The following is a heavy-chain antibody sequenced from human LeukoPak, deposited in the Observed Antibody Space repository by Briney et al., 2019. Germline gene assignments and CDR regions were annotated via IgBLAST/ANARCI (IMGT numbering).Heavy chain of an antibody. V-gene: IGHV4-34*01. CDR2: SSPTGDIT. Sequence: PSETLSLTCAVYGGSFSGNYWTLIRQTPGRGLEWIGESSPTGDITGYNPSFKGRATISVDSSKNQFSLKLTSVTAADTGVYYCARVPDFIARPCDSWGPGTLVTVSS. CDR1: GGSFSGNY. D-gene: IGHD2-21*01. CDR3: ARVPDFIARPCDS. J-gene: IGHJ4*02.